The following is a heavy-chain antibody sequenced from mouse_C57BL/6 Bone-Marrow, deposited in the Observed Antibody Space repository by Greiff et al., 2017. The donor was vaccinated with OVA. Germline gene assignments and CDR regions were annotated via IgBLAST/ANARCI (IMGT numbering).Heavy chain of an antibody. J-gene: IGHJ3*01. D-gene: IGHD1-1*01. CDR1: GFTFSDAW. CDR2: IRNKANNHAT. CDR3: TSAYGSSYGFAY. Sequence: EVMLVESGGGLVQPGGSMKLSCAASGFTFSDAWMDWVRQSPEKGLEWVAEIRNKANNHATYYAESVKGRFTISRDDSKSSVYLQMNSLRAEDTGIYYCTSAYGSSYGFAYWGQGTLVTVSA. V-gene: IGHV6-6*01.